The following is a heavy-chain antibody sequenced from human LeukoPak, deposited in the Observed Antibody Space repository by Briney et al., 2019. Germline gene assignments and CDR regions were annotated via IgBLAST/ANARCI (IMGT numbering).Heavy chain of an antibody. V-gene: IGHV3-30-3*01. CDR1: GFTFSSYA. Sequence: GGSLRLSCAASGFTFSSYAMHWVRQAPGKGLEWVAVISYDGSNKYYADSVKGRFTISRDNSKNTLYLQMNSLRAEDTAVYYCAREGLPDYYYYYGMDVWGQGTKVTVSS. CDR2: ISYDGSNK. J-gene: IGHJ6*02. CDR3: AREGLPDYYYYYGMDV.